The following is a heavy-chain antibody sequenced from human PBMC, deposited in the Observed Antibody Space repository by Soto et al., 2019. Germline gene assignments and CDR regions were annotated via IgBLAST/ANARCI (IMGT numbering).Heavy chain of an antibody. CDR2: LDGPSVPT. CDR3: AKQGASVHGAGWSWIFDD. V-gene: IGHV3-23*01. J-gene: IGHJ5*02. Sequence: EVQLLESGGGLVQPVGSLRLSCAASGFIFNTYAMAWVRQAPGKGLEWVSALDGPSVPTFYADSVKGRFTISSDNAKDTLYLQMNSLRAEDSSIYHGAKQGASVHGAGWSWIFDDWGQGSLVIVAS. CDR1: GFIFNTYA. D-gene: IGHD1-1*01.